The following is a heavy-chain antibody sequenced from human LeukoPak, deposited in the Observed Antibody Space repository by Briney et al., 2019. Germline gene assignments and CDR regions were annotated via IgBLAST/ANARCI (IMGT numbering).Heavy chain of an antibody. V-gene: IGHV3-23*01. CDR1: GFTFSSYG. CDR2: ISGSGGST. D-gene: IGHD6-19*01. Sequence: PGGSLRLSCAASGFTFSSYGMSWVRQAPGKGLEWVSAISGSGGSTYYADSVKGRFTISRDNSKNMLYLQMNSLRAEDTAVYYCARRSGIAVAGAFDYWGQGTLVTVSS. J-gene: IGHJ4*02. CDR3: ARRSGIAVAGAFDY.